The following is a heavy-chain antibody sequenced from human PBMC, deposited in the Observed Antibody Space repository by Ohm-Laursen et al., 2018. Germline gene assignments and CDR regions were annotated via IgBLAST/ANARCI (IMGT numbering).Heavy chain of an antibody. V-gene: IGHV3-23*01. CDR3: AKIGSGSYFFFWYFDY. CDR1: GFTFRNYG. J-gene: IGHJ4*02. Sequence: SLRLSCAASGFTFRNYGMTWARQAPGKRLEWVAGIGGSGSSTYHADSVKGRFTISRDNSKNTLYLQMNSLRAEDTAVYYCAKIGSGSYFFFWYFDYWGQGTLVTVSS. CDR2: IGGSGSST. D-gene: IGHD3-10*01.